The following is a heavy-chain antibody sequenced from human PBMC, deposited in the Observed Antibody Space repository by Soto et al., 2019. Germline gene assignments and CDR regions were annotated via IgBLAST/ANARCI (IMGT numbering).Heavy chain of an antibody. V-gene: IGHV3-33*01. CDR2: IWYDGSKK. CDR1: GFTFSSHA. J-gene: IGHJ4*02. Sequence: GGSLRLSXAASGFTFSSHAMHWVRQAPGKGLEWVAVIWYDGSKKYYADSVKGRFTVARDDSKNTLYLQMNSLRVEDTAVYYCARDPGYSGYDFDYWGQGTLVTVSS. CDR3: ARDPGYSGYDFDY. D-gene: IGHD5-12*01.